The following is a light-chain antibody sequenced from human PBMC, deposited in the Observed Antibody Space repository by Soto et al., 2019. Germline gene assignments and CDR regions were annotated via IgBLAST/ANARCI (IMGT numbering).Light chain of an antibody. CDR2: EVS. Sequence: QSALTQPASVSGSPGQSITISCTGTSSDVGGYNFVSWYQQQPGKAHKLMIYEVSNRPSGVSNRFSGSKSGNTASLTISGLQAEDEADYYCSSFTRGSTLFGTGTKLAVL. J-gene: IGLJ1*01. CDR1: SSDVGGYNF. V-gene: IGLV2-14*01. CDR3: SSFTRGSTL.